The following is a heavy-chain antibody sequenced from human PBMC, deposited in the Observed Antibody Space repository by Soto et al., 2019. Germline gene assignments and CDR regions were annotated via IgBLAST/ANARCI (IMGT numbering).Heavy chain of an antibody. J-gene: IGHJ4*02. CDR3: ARELSLTIFCSDY. CDR2: ISSSGSTI. V-gene: IGHV3-11*01. CDR1: GFTFSDYY. Sequence: GGSLRLSCAASGFTFSDYYMSWIRQAPGKGLEWVSYISSSGSTIYYADSVKGRFTISRDNAKNSLYLQMNSLRAEDTAVYYCARELSLTIFCSDYWGQGTLVTVSS. D-gene: IGHD3-9*01.